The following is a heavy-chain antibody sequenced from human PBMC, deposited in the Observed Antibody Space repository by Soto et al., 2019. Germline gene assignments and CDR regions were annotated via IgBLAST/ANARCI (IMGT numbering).Heavy chain of an antibody. Sequence: PGGSLRLSCAAPGLSFSLYGMQWVRQAPGKGLEWVAVIWYDGSNKYYADSVKGRFTISRDNSKNTLYLQMNSLRAEDTAVYYCARSKYTNGYHYGMDVWGQGTTVTVSS. CDR3: ARSKYTNGYHYGMDV. J-gene: IGHJ6*02. CDR2: IWYDGSNK. CDR1: GLSFSLYG. V-gene: IGHV3-33*01. D-gene: IGHD2-8*01.